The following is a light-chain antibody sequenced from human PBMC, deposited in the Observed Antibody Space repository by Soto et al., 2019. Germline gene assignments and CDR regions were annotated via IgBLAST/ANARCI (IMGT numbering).Light chain of an antibody. CDR3: QQYNSYSQA. J-gene: IGKJ1*01. CDR1: QSISSW. Sequence: DIQMTQSPSTLSASVGDRVTITCRASQSISSWLAWYQQKPGKAPKLLIYKASILESGVPSRFSGSVSGTEFTLTISSLQPDDFATYYCQQYNSYSQAFGQGTKVEIK. V-gene: IGKV1-5*03. CDR2: KAS.